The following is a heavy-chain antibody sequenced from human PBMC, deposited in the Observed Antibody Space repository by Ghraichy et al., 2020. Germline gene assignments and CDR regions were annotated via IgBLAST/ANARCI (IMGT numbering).Heavy chain of an antibody. CDR3: AAWGRENYYDSSGYATHDY. D-gene: IGHD3-22*01. J-gene: IGHJ4*02. CDR2: IYYSGST. V-gene: IGHV4-31*03. Sequence: SETLSLTCTVSGGSISSGGYYWSWIRQHPGKGLEWIGYIYYSGSTYYNPSLKSRVTISVDTSKNQFSLKLRSVTAADTAVYYCAAWGRENYYDSSGYATHDYWGQGTLVTVSS. CDR1: GGSISSGGYY.